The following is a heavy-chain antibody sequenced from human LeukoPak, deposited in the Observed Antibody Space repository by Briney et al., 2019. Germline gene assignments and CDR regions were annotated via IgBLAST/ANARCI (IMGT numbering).Heavy chain of an antibody. V-gene: IGHV3-21*01. D-gene: IGHD3-9*01. CDR2: ISSSSSYI. CDR1: GFTFSSYS. Sequence: GGSLRLSCAASGFTFSSYSMNWVRQAPGKGLEWVSSISSSSSYIYYADSVKGRFTISRDNAKNSLYLQMNSLRAEDTAVYYCARQYDILTGYYASAPMDVRGKGTTVTVSS. J-gene: IGHJ6*03. CDR3: ARQYDILTGYYASAPMDV.